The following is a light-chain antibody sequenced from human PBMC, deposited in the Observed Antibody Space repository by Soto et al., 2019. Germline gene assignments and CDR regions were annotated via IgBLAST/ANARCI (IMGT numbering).Light chain of an antibody. V-gene: IGKV3-20*01. Sequence: EIVLTQSPGTLSLSPGERSTLSCVSSQSVRSSYLAWYQQKPSQSPRLLVYGASSRASGIPDRFSGSGSGTDFTLTITRLEPEDFAVYYCQQYGSSPQTFGQGTKVDIK. CDR1: QSVRSSY. CDR2: GAS. J-gene: IGKJ1*01. CDR3: QQYGSSPQT.